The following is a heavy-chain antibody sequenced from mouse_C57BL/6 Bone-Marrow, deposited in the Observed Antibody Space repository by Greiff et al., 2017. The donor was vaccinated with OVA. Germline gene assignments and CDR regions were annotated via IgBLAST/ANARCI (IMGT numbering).Heavy chain of an antibody. V-gene: IGHV1-5*01. CDR3: TRAGEYYGYWYFDV. CDR2: IYPGNSDT. CDR1: GYTFTSYW. D-gene: IGHD1-1*01. J-gene: IGHJ1*03. Sequence: EVKLVESGTVLARPGASVRMSCKTSGYTFTSYWMHWVKQRPGQGLEWIGAIYPGNSDTSYNQKFKGKAKLTAVTSASTAYMELSSLTNEDSAVYYCTRAGEYYGYWYFDVWGTGTTVTVSS.